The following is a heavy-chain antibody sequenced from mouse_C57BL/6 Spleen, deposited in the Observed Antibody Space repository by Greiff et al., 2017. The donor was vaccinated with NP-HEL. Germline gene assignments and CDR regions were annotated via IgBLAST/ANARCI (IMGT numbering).Heavy chain of an antibody. CDR2: IWRGGST. CDR1: GFSLTSYG. V-gene: IGHV2-5*01. J-gene: IGHJ1*03. Sequence: VKLMESGPGLVQPSQSLSITCTVSGFSLTSYGVHWVRQSPGKGLEWLGVIWRGGSTDYNAAFMSRLSITKDNSKSQVFFKMNSLQADDTAIYYCAKKSYDGEYCDVWGTGTTVTVSS. CDR3: AKKSYDGEYCDV. D-gene: IGHD2-12*01.